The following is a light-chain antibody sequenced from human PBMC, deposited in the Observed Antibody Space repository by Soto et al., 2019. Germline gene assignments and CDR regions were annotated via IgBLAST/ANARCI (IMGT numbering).Light chain of an antibody. J-gene: IGKJ1*01. Sequence: DIPLSQSPSTLSASAGDRVTISCRASQTIDSSLALYQQKPGNVPKLLIYMASTLHSGAPSRFSGSGSGTEFTLTISSLQPDDFATYYCQHYNSVSRTFGQGTKVEIK. CDR2: MAS. CDR3: QHYNSVSRT. V-gene: IGKV1-5*03. CDR1: QTIDSS.